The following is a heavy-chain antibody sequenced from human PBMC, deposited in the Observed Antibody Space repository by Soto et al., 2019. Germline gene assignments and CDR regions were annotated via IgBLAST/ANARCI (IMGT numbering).Heavy chain of an antibody. J-gene: IGHJ5*02. CDR2: IHASGTST. CDR3: TREFRLEWFEP. Sequence: QVQLVQSGAEVKKPGASVYVSCKASGYTFTSYYVHWVRQAPGQGLEWMGIIHASGTSTNYAQPFQGRVTMTRDTSLSTVDLELSGLRSEDTALYYCTREFRLEWFEPWGQGTLVTVSS. CDR1: GYTFTSYY. V-gene: IGHV1-46*01.